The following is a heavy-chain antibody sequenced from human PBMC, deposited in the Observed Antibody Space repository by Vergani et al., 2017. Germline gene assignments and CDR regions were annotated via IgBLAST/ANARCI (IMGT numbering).Heavy chain of an antibody. Sequence: VQLLESGGGLVQPGGSLRLSCAASGFTFSSYGMHWVRQAPGKGLEWVAVIWYDGSNKYYADSEKGRVTISRDNSKNTVGLEMSSLRVDDTATYYCARAYGRYDWFYYWGQRTLVTVSS. CDR3: ARAYGRYDWFYY. D-gene: IGHD1-20*01. J-gene: IGHJ4*01. CDR1: GFTFSSYG. CDR2: IWYDGSNK. V-gene: IGHV3-33*01.